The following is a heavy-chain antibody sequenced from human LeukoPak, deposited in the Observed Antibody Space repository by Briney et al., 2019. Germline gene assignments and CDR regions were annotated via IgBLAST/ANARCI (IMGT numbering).Heavy chain of an antibody. V-gene: IGHV4-59*01. CDR1: GGSISSYY. D-gene: IGHD3-22*01. CDR2: IYYSGST. J-gene: IGHJ3*02. CDR3: ARDRPPYYYDSSGSQGAFDI. Sequence: PSGTLSLTCTVSGGSISSYYWSWIRQPPGKGLEWIGYIYYSGSTNYNPSLKSRVTISVDTSKNQFSLKLSSVTAADTAVYYCARDRPPYYYDSSGSQGAFDIWGQGTMVTVSS.